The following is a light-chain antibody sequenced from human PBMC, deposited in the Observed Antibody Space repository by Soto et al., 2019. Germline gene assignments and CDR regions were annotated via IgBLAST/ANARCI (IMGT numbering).Light chain of an antibody. J-gene: IGKJ4*01. Sequence: EIVLMQSPGTLSLSPGERATLSCRASQSVTSSYLAWYQQKPGQAPRLLIDGASRRATGIPDRFSGSGSGTDFTLTISRLEPEDFAVYYCQRYESSPPLTFGGGTKVEIK. CDR1: QSVTSSY. V-gene: IGKV3-20*01. CDR3: QRYESSPPLT. CDR2: GAS.